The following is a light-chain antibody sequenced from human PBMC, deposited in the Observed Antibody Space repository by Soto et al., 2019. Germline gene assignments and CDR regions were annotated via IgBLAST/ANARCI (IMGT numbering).Light chain of an antibody. V-gene: IGKV4-1*01. CDR2: WAS. Sequence: DIVMTQSPDSLAVSLGERATINCKSSQNVFFSSNNQNYLAWYQQKPGQPPKLLIYWASTRESGVPDRLSGSGSGTDFTLTISSLQAEDVAVYFCQQYYSLPPTFGGGTKVEIK. J-gene: IGKJ4*01. CDR1: QNVFFSSNNQNY. CDR3: QQYYSLPPT.